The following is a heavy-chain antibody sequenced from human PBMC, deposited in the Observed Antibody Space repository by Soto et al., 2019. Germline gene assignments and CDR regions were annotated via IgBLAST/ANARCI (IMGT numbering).Heavy chain of an antibody. CDR1: GGSISSYY. CDR2: IYTSGST. D-gene: IGHD3-10*01. J-gene: IGHJ6*02. Sequence: SETLSLTCTLSGGSISSYYWSWIRQPAGKGLEWIGRIYTSGSTNYNPSLKSRVTMSVDTSKNQFSLKLSSVTAADTAVYYCARGPPYYYYGSGSYDGMDVWGQGTTVTVSS. CDR3: ARGPPYYYYGSGSYDGMDV. V-gene: IGHV4-4*07.